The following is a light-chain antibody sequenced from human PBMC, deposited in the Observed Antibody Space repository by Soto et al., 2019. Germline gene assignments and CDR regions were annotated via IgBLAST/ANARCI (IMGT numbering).Light chain of an antibody. J-gene: IGLJ2*01. CDR3: QVWDATTDHVL. Sequence: SYELTQPPSVSVAPGQTASVTCGGNILGSKIVHWYQQRPGQAPVLVVSDDSNRPSGIPERFSGSHSGNTATLTISRVEAGDEADYYCQVWDATTDHVLFGGGTTLTVL. V-gene: IGLV3-21*02. CDR2: DDS. CDR1: ILGSKI.